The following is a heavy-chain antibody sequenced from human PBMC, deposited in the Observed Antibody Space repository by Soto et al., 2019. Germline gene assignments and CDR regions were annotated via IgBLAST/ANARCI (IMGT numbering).Heavy chain of an antibody. V-gene: IGHV3-30-3*01. CDR3: ARGSVQLVSSFDY. CDR2: ISYDGSSK. D-gene: IGHD6-6*01. CDR1: GFTFSSYA. J-gene: IGHJ4*02. Sequence: VGSLRLSCAASGFTFSSYAMHWVRQAPGKGLEWVAVISYDGSSKYYADSVKGRFTISGDNSKNTLYLQMNSLRAEDTAVYYCARGSVQLVSSFDYWGQGTLVTVSS.